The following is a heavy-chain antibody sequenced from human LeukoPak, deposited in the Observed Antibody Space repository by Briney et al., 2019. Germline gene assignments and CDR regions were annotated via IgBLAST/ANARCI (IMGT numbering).Heavy chain of an antibody. CDR1: GFIFRNYA. CDR2: IWYDASNE. D-gene: IGHD1-26*01. Sequence: GGSLRLSCAASGFIFRNYAMHWVRQAPGKGLEWVAVIWYDASNEYYADSVKGRFTISRDNSKNTVDLQMNSLRIEDTAVYYCARDQVGSDGFDYWGQGTLVTVSS. J-gene: IGHJ4*02. CDR3: ARDQVGSDGFDY. V-gene: IGHV3-33*01.